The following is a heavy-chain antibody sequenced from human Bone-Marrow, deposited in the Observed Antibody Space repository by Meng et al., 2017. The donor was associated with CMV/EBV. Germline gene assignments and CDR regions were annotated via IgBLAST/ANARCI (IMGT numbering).Heavy chain of an antibody. CDR2: ISDDGSNK. CDR3: ARPCGGSSSYGVYFDD. V-gene: IGHV3-30-3*01. Sequence: GESLKISCTASGFNFSIYAMHWVRQAPGEGLEWVAVISDDGSNKYYADSVKGRFTISRDNSKNTLYLQINSLRSEDTAVYYCARPCGGSSSYGVYFDDWGQGTLVTVSS. D-gene: IGHD2-2*01. J-gene: IGHJ4*02. CDR1: GFNFSIYA.